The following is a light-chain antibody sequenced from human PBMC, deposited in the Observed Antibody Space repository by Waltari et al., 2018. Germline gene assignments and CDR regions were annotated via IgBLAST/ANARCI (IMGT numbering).Light chain of an antibody. CDR3: QQSYSTPRYT. J-gene: IGKJ2*01. CDR1: ENIDNY. V-gene: IGKV1-39*01. Sequence: DIQMTQSPSSLSASVGDRVTITCRASENIDNYLNWYQQRPGKAPKLLIYAASSLQSGVPSRFSGSRSGTDFTLTISSLQPEDFATYYCQQSYSTPRYTFGQGTSLEIK. CDR2: AAS.